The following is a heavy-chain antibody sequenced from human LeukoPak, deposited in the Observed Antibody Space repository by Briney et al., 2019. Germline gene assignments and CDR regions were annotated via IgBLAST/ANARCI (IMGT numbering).Heavy chain of an antibody. V-gene: IGHV3-21*01. CDR1: GFTFRSYS. D-gene: IGHD2-15*01. Sequence: PGGSLRLSCAASGFTFRSYSMTWVRQAPGKGLEWVSSISSSSTYIYYADSVKGRFTISRDNAKNSLYLQMNSLRAEDTAVYYCAKLVAATINIDYWGQGTLVTVSS. CDR3: AKLVAATINIDY. J-gene: IGHJ4*02. CDR2: ISSSSTYI.